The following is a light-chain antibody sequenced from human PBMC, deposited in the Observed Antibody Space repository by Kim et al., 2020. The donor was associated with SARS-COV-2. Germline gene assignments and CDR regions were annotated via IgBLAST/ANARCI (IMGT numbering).Light chain of an antibody. CDR1: QNISAY. V-gene: IGKV1-39*01. CDR3: QKSNSTPRT. Sequence: ASVEDRVTSTSRRRQNISAYMNCYQRRTGRAPKLLCFATSSLRSGVPSQFSDGGAGADITLNISGLRPENFATYNCQKSNSTPRTFGQGSKMDIK. CDR2: ATS. J-gene: IGKJ1*01.